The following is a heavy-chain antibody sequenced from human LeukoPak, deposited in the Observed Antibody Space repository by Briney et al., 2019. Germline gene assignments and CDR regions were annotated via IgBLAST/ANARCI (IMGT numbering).Heavy chain of an antibody. D-gene: IGHD6-19*01. CDR3: ARSVVAGSGNFDY. CDR1: GYTFTDKF. J-gene: IGHJ4*02. V-gene: IGHV1-2*02. Sequence: GASVKVSCKASGYTFTDKFIHWVRQAPGQGLEWMGWINPNSGGTKTAQTFQGRVTMTRDTSISTAYMELSRLRSDDTAVYFCARSVVAGSGNFDYWGQGTLVTVSS. CDR2: INPNSGGT.